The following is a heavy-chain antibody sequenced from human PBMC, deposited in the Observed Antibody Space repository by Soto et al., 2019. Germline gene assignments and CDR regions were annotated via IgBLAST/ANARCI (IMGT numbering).Heavy chain of an antibody. D-gene: IGHD3-3*01. CDR2: IYYSGST. CDR3: ARHVPAAIYYDFWSGVNSGPMDV. J-gene: IGHJ6*03. CDR1: GGSISSSSYY. V-gene: IGHV4-39*01. Sequence: QLQLQESGPGLVKPSETLSLTCTVSGGSISSSSYYWGWIRQPPGKGLEWIGSIYYSGSTYYNPSLKSRVTISVDTSKNQFSLKLSSVTAADTAVYYCARHVPAAIYYDFWSGVNSGPMDVWGKGTTVTVSS.